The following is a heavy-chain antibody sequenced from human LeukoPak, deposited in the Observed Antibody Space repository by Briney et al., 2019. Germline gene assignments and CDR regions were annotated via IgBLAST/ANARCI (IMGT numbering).Heavy chain of an antibody. D-gene: IGHD1-26*01. CDR3: ARDPYYQGFDY. V-gene: IGHV3-30-3*01. Sequence: PGGSLRLSCAASGFTFSSYAMRWARQAPGKGLEWVAVISYDGSNKYYADSVKGRFTISRDNSKNTLYLQMNSLRAEDTAVYYCARDPYYQGFDYWGQGTLVTVSS. CDR1: GFTFSSYA. J-gene: IGHJ4*02. CDR2: ISYDGSNK.